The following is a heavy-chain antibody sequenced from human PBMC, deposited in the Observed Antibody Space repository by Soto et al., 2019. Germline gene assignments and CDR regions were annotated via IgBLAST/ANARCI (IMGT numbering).Heavy chain of an antibody. D-gene: IGHD1-26*01. CDR2: IDWDDDK. V-gene: IGHV2-70*01. CDR3: ARILNSGSYPVEYYFDY. Sequence: SGPTLVNPTQTLTLTCTFSGFSLSTSGMCVSWIRQPPGKALEWLALIDWDDDKYYSTSLKTRLTISKDTSKNQVVLTMTNMDPVDTAAYYCARILNSGSYPVEYYFDYWGQGTLVTVSS. CDR1: GFSLSTSGMC. J-gene: IGHJ4*02.